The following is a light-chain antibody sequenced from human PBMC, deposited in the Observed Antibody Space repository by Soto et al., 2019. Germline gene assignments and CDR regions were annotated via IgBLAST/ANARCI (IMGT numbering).Light chain of an antibody. Sequence: EIVLTQSPAILSLSPGERATLSCRASQSVSSYLAWYQQKPGQAPRLLIYDASNRATGIPARFSGSGSGTDFTLTISSLEPEDFAVYYCQQRSNWFTFGGGTKVEIK. V-gene: IGKV3-11*01. CDR2: DAS. J-gene: IGKJ4*01. CDR1: QSVSSY. CDR3: QQRSNWFT.